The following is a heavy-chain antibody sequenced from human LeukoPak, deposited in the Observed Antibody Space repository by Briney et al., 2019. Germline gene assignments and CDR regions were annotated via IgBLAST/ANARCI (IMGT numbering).Heavy chain of an antibody. CDR2: INSDGSST. V-gene: IGHV3-74*01. J-gene: IGHJ4*02. Sequence: GGSLRPSCAASGFTFSNYWMHWVRQAPGKGLVWVSRINSDGSSTIYADSVKGRFTISRDNAKNTLYLQMNSLRAEDTAVYYCTRGREWEKPPGELDNWGQGTLVTVSS. D-gene: IGHD1-26*01. CDR3: TRGREWEKPPGELDN. CDR1: GFTFSNYW.